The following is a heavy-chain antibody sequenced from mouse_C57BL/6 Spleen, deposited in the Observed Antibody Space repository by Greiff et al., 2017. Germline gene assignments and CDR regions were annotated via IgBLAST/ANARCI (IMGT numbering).Heavy chain of an antibody. V-gene: IGHV14-4*01. CDR3: TTRGYYCSSYLDY. CDR2: IDPENGDT. J-gene: IGHJ2*01. Sequence: EVQLQQSGAELVRPGASVKLSCTASGFNIKDDYMHWVKQRPEQGLEWIGWIDPENGDTEYASKFQGKATITADTSSNTAYLQLSSLTSEDTAVYYCTTRGYYCSSYLDYWGQGTTRTVSS. CDR1: GFNIKDDY. D-gene: IGHD1-1*01.